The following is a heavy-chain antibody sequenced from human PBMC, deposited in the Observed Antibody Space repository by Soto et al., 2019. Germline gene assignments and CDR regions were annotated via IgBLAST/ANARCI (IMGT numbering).Heavy chain of an antibody. J-gene: IGHJ5*02. CDR3: AKHSVTMIVVEPDWSDP. V-gene: IGHV3-23*01. D-gene: IGHD3-22*01. CDR2: ISGSGGST. CDR1: GFTFSSYA. Sequence: GGSLRLSCAASGFTFSSYAMSWVRQAPGKGLEWVSAISGSGGSTYYADSVKGRFTISRDNSKNTRYLQMNSLRAEDTAVYYCAKHSVTMIVVEPDWSDPWGQGNLVTVSS.